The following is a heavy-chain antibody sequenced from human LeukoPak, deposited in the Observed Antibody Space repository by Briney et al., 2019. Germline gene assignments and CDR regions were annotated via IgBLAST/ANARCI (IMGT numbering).Heavy chain of an antibody. CDR1: GFTFSSYG. D-gene: IGHD3-16*01. V-gene: IGHV3-23*01. CDR2: ISGSGGST. J-gene: IGHJ4*02. CDR3: AKDRAIYDYVWGSGDY. Sequence: GGSLRLSCAASGFTFSSYGMSWVRQAPGKGLEWVSAISGSGGSTYYADSVKGRFTISRDNSKNTLCLQMNSLRAEDTAVYYCAKDRAIYDYVWGSGDYWGQGTLVTVSS.